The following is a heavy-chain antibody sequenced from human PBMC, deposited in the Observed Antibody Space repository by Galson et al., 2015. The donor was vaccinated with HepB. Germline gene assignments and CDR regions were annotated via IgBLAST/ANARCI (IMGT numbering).Heavy chain of an antibody. CDR3: TRPYCSSTSCYPQGGDY. J-gene: IGHJ4*02. CDR2: IRSKANSYAT. V-gene: IGHV3-73*01. Sequence: SLRLSCAASGFTFSGSAMHWVRQASGKGLEWVGRIRSKANSYATAYAASVKGRFTISRDDSKNTAYLQMNSLKTEDTAVYYCTRPYCSSTSCYPQGGDYWGQGTLVTVSS. CDR1: GFTFSGSA. D-gene: IGHD2-2*01.